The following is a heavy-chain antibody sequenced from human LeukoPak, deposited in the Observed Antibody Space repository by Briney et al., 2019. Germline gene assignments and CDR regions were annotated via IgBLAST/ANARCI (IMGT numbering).Heavy chain of an antibody. CDR3: ARHNTVGIAAAGTVVITFGGVIVD. Sequence: SETLSLTCTVSGGSISSYYWSWIRQPPGKGLEWIGYIYYSGSTNYNPSLKSRVTISVDTSKNQFSLKLSSVTAADTAVYYCARHNTVGIAAAGTVVITFGGVIVDWGQGTLVTVSS. CDR2: IYYSGST. V-gene: IGHV4-59*08. J-gene: IGHJ4*02. D-gene: IGHD3-16*02. CDR1: GGSISSYY.